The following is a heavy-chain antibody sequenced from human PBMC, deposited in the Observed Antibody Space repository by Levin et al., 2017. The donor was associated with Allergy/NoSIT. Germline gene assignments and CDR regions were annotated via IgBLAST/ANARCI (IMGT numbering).Heavy chain of an antibody. J-gene: IGHJ4*02. D-gene: IGHD3-3*01. CDR1: GFTFSNYS. CDR2: IRSDSRYI. Sequence: PGGSLRLSCAASGFTFSNYSMNWVRQAPGKGLEWVSSIRSDSRYIYYADSLEGRFTISRDNAKNSLYLQMNSLRAEDTAVYFCARDPFWSGYSYYFDYWGQGALVTVSS. V-gene: IGHV3-21*01. CDR3: ARDPFWSGYSYYFDY.